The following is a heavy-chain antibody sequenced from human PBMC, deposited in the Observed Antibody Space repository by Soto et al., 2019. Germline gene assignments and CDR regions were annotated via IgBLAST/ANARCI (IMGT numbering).Heavy chain of an antibody. CDR1: GGSFSGYY. CDR3: ARGLGDDSRRLDP. J-gene: IGHJ5*02. V-gene: IGHV4-34*01. Sequence: QVQLQQWGAGLLKPSETLSLTCAVYGGSFSGYYWGWIRQPPGKGLEWIGEINHSGSTNYNPSLKSRVTISVDTSKNQFSLKLSSVTAADTAVYYCARGLGDDSRRLDPWGQGTLVTVSS. CDR2: INHSGST. D-gene: IGHD3-22*01.